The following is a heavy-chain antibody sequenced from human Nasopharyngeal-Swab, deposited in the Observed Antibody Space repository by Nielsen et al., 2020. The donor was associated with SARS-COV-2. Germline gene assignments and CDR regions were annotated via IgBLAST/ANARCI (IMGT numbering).Heavy chain of an antibody. D-gene: IGHD3-9*01. V-gene: IGHV3-21*01. CDR2: ISSSSSYI. CDR1: GFTFSSYE. J-gene: IGHJ4*02. Sequence: GESLKISCAASGFTFSSYEMNWVRQAPGKGLEWVSSISSSSSYIYYADSVKGRFTISRDNAKNSLYLQMNSLRAEDTAVYYCARRYFDWSDYWGQGTLVTVSS. CDR3: ARRYFDWSDY.